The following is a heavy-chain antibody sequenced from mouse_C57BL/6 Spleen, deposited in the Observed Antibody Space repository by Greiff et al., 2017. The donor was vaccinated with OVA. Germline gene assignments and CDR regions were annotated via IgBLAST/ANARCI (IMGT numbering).Heavy chain of an antibody. CDR2: IYPGSGST. D-gene: IGHD2-3*01. Sequence: VQLQQPGAELVKPGASVKMSCKASGYTFTSYWITWVKQRPGQGLEWIGDIYPGSGSTNYNEKFKSKATLTVDTSSSTAYMQLSSLTSEDSAVYYCARGDGSRRYYAMDYWGQGTSVTVSS. CDR3: ARGDGSRRYYAMDY. J-gene: IGHJ4*01. CDR1: GYTFTSYW. V-gene: IGHV1-55*01.